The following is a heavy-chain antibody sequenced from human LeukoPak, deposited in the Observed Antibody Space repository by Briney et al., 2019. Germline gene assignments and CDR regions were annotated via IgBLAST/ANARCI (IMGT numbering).Heavy chain of an antibody. CDR3: AKAPRFWSAPGY. D-gene: IGHD3-3*01. CDR2: ISGSDGST. J-gene: IGHJ4*02. CDR1: GFTFSSYA. V-gene: IGHV3-23*01. Sequence: GGSLRLSCAASGFTFSSYAMIWVRQAPGKGLEWVSAISGSDGSTYYADSVKGRFTISRDNSKNTLYLQMNSLRAEDTAVYYCAKAPRFWSAPGYWGQGTLVTVSS.